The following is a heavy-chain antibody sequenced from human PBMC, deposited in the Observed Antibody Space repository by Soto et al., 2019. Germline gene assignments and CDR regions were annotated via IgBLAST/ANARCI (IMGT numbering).Heavy chain of an antibody. V-gene: IGHV4-31*03. CDR3: ARDLEPNYYYYGMDV. J-gene: IGHJ6*02. Sequence: SETLSLTCTVSGGSISSGGYYWSWIRQHPGKGLEWIGYIYYSGSTYYNPSLKSRVTISVDTSKNQFSLKLSSVTAADTAVYYCARDLEPNYYYYGMDVWGQGTTVTVSS. D-gene: IGHD1-1*01. CDR2: IYYSGST. CDR1: GGSISSGGYY.